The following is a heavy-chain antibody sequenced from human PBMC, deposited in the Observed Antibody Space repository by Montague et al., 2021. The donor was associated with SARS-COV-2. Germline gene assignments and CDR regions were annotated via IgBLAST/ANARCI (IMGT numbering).Heavy chain of an antibody. Sequence: TLSLTCTVSGDSITSDVSYWSWIRQPAGKGLEWIGRIYTTGSTNYNPSLKSRLTISLDTSKGQFSLKLSSVTAADTAVYYCARDDFRWDFDCWGQGTLVTVSS. D-gene: IGHD2/OR15-2a*01. V-gene: IGHV4-61*02. J-gene: IGHJ4*02. CDR1: GDSITSDVSY. CDR2: IYTTGST. CDR3: ARDDFRWDFDC.